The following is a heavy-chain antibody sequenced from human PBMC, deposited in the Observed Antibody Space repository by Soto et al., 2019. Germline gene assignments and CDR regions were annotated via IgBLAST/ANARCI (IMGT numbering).Heavy chain of an antibody. CDR1: VFTFTSSA. CDR2: IVVGSGNT. V-gene: IGHV1-58*02. D-gene: IGHD3-3*01. CDR3: AADYDFWSGYPNFDF. J-gene: IGHJ4*02. Sequence: SVKVSCKASVFTFTSSAMQWVRQARGQRLEWIGWIVVGSGNTNYAQKFQERVTITRDMSTSTAYMELSSLRSEDTAVYYCAADYDFWSGYPNFDFWGQGTLVTVSS.